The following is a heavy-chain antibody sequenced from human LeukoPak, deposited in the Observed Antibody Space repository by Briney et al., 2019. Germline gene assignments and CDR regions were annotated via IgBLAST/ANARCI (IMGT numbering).Heavy chain of an antibody. D-gene: IGHD3-10*01. CDR2: IKQDGTEK. Sequence: GGSLRLSCAASGFTFSRYCMSWVRQAPGKGLEWVANIKQDGTEKYYVDSVKGRFTISRDNAKNSLYLQMNSLRVEDTAVYYCAKVAKYYYGSETYYFFEHWGQGTPVTASS. V-gene: IGHV3-7*01. CDR3: AKVAKYYYGSETYYFFEH. CDR1: GFTFSRYC. J-gene: IGHJ4*02.